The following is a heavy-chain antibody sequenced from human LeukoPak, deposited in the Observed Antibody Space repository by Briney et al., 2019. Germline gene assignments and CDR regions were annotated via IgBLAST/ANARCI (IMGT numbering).Heavy chain of an antibody. CDR1: GGSISSYY. CDR3: ARDLEVEYGYVWGTSSSAFDI. V-gene: IGHV4-59*01. D-gene: IGHD3-16*01. CDR2: IYYSGST. Sequence: PSETLCLTCTVSGGSISSYYWSWIRQPPGKGLEWIGYIYYSGSTNYNPSLKSRVTIPVDTSKNQFSLKLSSVTAADTAVYYCARDLEVEYGYVWGTSSSAFDIWGQRTMFTVSS. J-gene: IGHJ3*02.